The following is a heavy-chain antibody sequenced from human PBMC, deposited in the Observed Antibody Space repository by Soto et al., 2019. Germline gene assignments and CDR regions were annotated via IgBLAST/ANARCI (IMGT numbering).Heavy chain of an antibody. V-gene: IGHV5-51*01. CDR3: ARRPTPRKKHFDY. D-gene: IGHD2-15*01. CDR2: IYPGDSDT. Sequence: PGESLKISCKASGYSFTTDWIGWVRQMPGKGLEWMGIIYPGDSDTRYSPSFQGQVTISADKSISTAYLQWSSLKASDTAMYYCARRPTPRKKHFDYWGQGTLVTV. CDR1: GYSFTTDW. J-gene: IGHJ4*02.